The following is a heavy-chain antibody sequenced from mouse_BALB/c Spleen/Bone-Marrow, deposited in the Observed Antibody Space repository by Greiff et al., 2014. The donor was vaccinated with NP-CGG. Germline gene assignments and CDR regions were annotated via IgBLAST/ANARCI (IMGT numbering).Heavy chain of an antibody. CDR1: GYIFTRYW. V-gene: IGHV1-69*02. CDR3: TRWKLLYSMDY. CDR2: IYPSDSYT. J-gene: IGHJ4*01. Sequence: VQLQQSGAELVRPGASVKLSCKASGYIFTRYWINWVKQRPGQGLEWIGNIYPSDSYTNYNQKFKDKATLTVDKSSSTAYMQLSSPTSEDSAVYYCTRWKLLYSMDYWGQGTSVTVSS.